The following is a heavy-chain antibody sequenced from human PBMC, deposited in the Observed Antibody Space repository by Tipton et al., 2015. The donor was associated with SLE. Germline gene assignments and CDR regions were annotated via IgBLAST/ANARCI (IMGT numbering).Heavy chain of an antibody. V-gene: IGHV4-31*03. CDR2: IYYSGST. J-gene: IGHJ4*02. CDR3: ASHSTHYCRSTSCYFDY. D-gene: IGHD2-2*01. CDR1: GGSISSGGYY. Sequence: TLSLTCTVSGGSISSGGYYWSWIRQHPGKGLEWIGYIYYSGSTYYNPSLKSRVTISVDTSKNQFSLKLSSVTAADTAVYYCASHSTHYCRSTSCYFDYGGQGTLVTVSS.